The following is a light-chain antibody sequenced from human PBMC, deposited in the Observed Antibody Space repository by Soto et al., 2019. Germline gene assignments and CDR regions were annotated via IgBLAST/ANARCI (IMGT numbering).Light chain of an antibody. V-gene: IGLV2-14*01. Sequence: QSALTQPASVSGSPGQSITISCTGTSSDVGGYNYVSWYQQHPGKAPKLMIYEVSNRPSGVSNRFSGCKSDNTASLTISGLQAEDEADYYCSSYTSSSTWVFGGGTKVTVL. CDR1: SSDVGGYNY. CDR3: SSYTSSSTWV. CDR2: EVS. J-gene: IGLJ3*02.